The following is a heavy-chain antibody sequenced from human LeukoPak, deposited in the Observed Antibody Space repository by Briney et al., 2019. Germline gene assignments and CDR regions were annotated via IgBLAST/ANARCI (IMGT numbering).Heavy chain of an antibody. J-gene: IGHJ4*02. CDR1: GFTFSNYR. CDR3: ATSKYSGSY. CDR2: ISSSSIYI. D-gene: IGHD1-26*01. Sequence: GGSLRLSCAASGFTFSNYRMNWVRQAPGKGLEWVSSISSSSIYIYYADSLKGRFTISRDNAKNSLYLQMNSLRAEDTAVYYCATSKYSGSYWGQGTLVTVSS. V-gene: IGHV3-21*04.